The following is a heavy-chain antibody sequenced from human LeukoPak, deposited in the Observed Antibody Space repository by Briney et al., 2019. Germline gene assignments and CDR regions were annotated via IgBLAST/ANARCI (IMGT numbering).Heavy chain of an antibody. CDR2: ICYDGSNK. V-gene: IGHV3-33*01. Sequence: GGSLRLSCAASGFTFSSYGMHWVRQAPGKGREGLAVICYDGSNKYYADSVKGRFTISRDNSKNTLYLQMNSLRGEDTAVYYCGTAMAGEYNWFDPWGQGALVTVSS. J-gene: IGHJ5*02. CDR3: GTAMAGEYNWFDP. CDR1: GFTFSSYG. D-gene: IGHD5-18*01.